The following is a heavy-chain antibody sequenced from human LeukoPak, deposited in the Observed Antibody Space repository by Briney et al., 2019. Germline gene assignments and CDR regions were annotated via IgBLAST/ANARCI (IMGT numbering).Heavy chain of an antibody. J-gene: IGHJ4*02. D-gene: IGHD3-3*01. CDR1: GYTFTSYG. CDR2: ISAYNGNT. CDR3: AKDHGFLEWLSPDY. Sequence: ASVKVSCKASGYTFTSYGISWVRQAPGQGLEWMGWISAYNGNTNYAQKLQGRVTMSTDTSTSTAYMELRSLRSDDTAVYYCAKDHGFLEWLSPDYWGQGTLVTVSS. V-gene: IGHV1-18*01.